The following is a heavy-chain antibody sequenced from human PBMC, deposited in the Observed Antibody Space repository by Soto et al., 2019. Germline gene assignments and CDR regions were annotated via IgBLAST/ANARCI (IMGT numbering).Heavy chain of an antibody. CDR1: GGSSRSYY. CDR2: IYYSGII. J-gene: IGHJ6*02. V-gene: IGHV4-59*01. D-gene: IGHD3-16*01. CDR3: GKGGGWKDV. Sequence: SETLSLTCTVSGGSSRSYYWSWIRQPPGKGLEWIGYIYYSGIINYNPSLESRVTISVDTSKNQFSLKLSSVTAADTAVYSSGKGGGWKDVWGQGITVTVYS.